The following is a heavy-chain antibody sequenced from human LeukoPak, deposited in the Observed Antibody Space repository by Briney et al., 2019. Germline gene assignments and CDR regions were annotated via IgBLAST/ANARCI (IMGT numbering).Heavy chain of an antibody. CDR1: GGSISSYY. CDR2: IYTSGRT. V-gene: IGHV4-4*07. CDR3: ARLEGYYYYMDV. J-gene: IGHJ6*03. Sequence: SETLCLTCTVSGGSISSYYWSWIRQPAGKVLEWIGRIYTSGRTNYNPSLKSRVTMSVDTSKNQFSLKLSSVTAADTAVYYCARLEGYYYYMDVWGKGTTVTVSS.